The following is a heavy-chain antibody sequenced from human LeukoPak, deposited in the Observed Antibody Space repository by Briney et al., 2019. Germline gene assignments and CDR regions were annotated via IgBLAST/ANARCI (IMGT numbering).Heavy chain of an antibody. CDR3: ARSGMDV. V-gene: IGHV1-46*01. CDR2: INPNGGIT. J-gene: IGHJ6*04. CDR1: GGTFSSYA. Sequence: ASVKVSCKASGGTFSSYAISWVRQAPGQGLEWMGIINPNGGITTYAQKFQGRVTMTRDMSTSTVYMELSSLRSEDTAVYCCARSGMDVWGKGTTVTVSS.